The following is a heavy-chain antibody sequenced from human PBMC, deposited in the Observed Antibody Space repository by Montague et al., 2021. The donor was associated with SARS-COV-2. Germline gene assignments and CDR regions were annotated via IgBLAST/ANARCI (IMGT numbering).Heavy chain of an antibody. D-gene: IGHD1-26*01. CDR2: INPSSGGT. J-gene: IGHJ3*02. CDR3: ARDRGIVEAPPDAFDI. Sequence: SVKVSCKASGYPFTGYYIHWVRQAPGHGLEWMGWINPSSGGTNYAQKFQGWVTMTRDTSISTAYLELSRLRSDNTAVYYCARDRGIVEAPPDAFDIWGQGTMVTVSS. CDR1: GYPFTGYY. V-gene: IGHV1-2*04.